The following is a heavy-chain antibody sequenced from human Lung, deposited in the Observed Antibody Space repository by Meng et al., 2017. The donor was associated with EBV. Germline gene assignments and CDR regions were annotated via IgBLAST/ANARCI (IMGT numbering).Heavy chain of an antibody. D-gene: IGHD6-19*01. Sequence: QVQLVQSVSELKNPGASVKVSCKASGYSFTSYAMNWVRQAPGQGLEWMGWINTNTGNPTYAQGFTGRFVFSVDTSVSTAYLQISSLKAEDTAVYYCGTLKYTSGFYGPAYWGQGALVTVSS. V-gene: IGHV7-4-1*02. CDR3: GTLKYTSGFYGPAY. J-gene: IGHJ4*02. CDR1: GYSFTSYA. CDR2: INTNTGNP.